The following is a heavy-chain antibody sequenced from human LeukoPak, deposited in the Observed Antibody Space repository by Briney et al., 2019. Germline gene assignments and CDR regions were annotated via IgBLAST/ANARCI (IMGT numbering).Heavy chain of an antibody. CDR3: ALNPLTAVYPRAPNHRRWYFDL. CDR2: MYSSGST. V-gene: IGHV4-59*02. CDR1: IGCVTSWD. Sequence: AESLSRACTLSIGCVTSWDRSWIRQPPGKGLKWIGYMYSSGSTNQNPSLKSRVTISVDTSKNQFSLKLSSVTAADTAVYYCALNPLTAVYPRAPNHRRWYFDLWGRGTLVTVPS. J-gene: IGHJ2*01. D-gene: IGHD1-14*01.